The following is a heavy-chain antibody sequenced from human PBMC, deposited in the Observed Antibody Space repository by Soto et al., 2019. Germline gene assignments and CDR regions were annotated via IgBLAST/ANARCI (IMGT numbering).Heavy chain of an antibody. D-gene: IGHD5-18*01. J-gene: IGHJ4*02. CDR2: FDPEDGET. V-gene: IGHV1-24*01. CDR3: ATRRGYSFFYYFDY. Sequence: ASVKVSFKVSGYTLTELSMHWVRQAPGKGLEWMGGFDPEDGETIYAQKFQGRVTMTEDTSTDTAYMELSSLRSEDTAVYYCATRRGYSFFYYFDYWGQGTLVTVSS. CDR1: GYTLTELS.